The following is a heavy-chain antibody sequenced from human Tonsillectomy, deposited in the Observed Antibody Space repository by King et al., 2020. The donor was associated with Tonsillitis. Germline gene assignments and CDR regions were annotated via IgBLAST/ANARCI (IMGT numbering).Heavy chain of an antibody. J-gene: IGHJ4*02. CDR1: GFILSTYA. V-gene: IGHV3-30-3*01. Sequence: VQLVESGGGVVQPGRSLRLSCAASGFILSTYAMHWVRQAPGKGLQWVSVISFGGSNKYYPDSVKGRFTSSRENSNNTLFLQMNSLRSDDTAVYYCVRDRLPGPISGEFDYWGQGTLVTVSS. CDR3: VRDRLPGPISGEFDY. CDR2: ISFGGSNK. D-gene: IGHD3-3*02.